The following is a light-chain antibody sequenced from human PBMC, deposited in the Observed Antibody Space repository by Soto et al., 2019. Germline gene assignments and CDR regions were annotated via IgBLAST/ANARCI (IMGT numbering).Light chain of an antibody. J-gene: IGKJ2*01. V-gene: IGKV3-15*01. Sequence: EIVMTQSPATLSVSPGDRATLSCRASQSISSNFAWYQQKPGQAPRLLIYAASTRATGIPARFSGSGSGTEFTLTILSLQSEDFAVYYCQQYNAWPYTFGQGTKLEIK. CDR3: QQYNAWPYT. CDR1: QSISSN. CDR2: AAS.